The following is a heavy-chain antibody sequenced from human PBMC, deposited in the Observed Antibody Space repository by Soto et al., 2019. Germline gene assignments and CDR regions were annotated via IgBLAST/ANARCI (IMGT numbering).Heavy chain of an antibody. D-gene: IGHD6-25*01. J-gene: IGHJ5*02. CDR2: IIPIVGTA. CDR3: AREAGNAGQYNGFDP. Sequence: QVQLVQSGAEVKKPGSSGPVSCKASGGPFRRYAISGVRQAPGQGLEWMGGIIPIVGTANDAKKFQGRVTITADTSTSTAYMELSILRAEDTAVYYCAREAGNAGQYNGFDPWGQGTLVTVSS. V-gene: IGHV1-69*06. CDR1: GGPFRRYA.